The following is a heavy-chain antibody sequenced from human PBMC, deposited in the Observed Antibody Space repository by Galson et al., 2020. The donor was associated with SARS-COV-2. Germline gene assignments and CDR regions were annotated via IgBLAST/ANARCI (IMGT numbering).Heavy chain of an antibody. J-gene: IGHJ4*02. Sequence: ASVKVSCKASGYTFTGYYMHWVRQAPGQGLEWMGWINPNSGGTNYAQKFQGRVTMTRDTSISTAYMELSRLRSDDTAVYYCARADMTYSGYDCWGQGTLVTVSS. CDR3: ARADMTYSGYDC. V-gene: IGHV1-2*02. D-gene: IGHD5-12*01. CDR1: GYTFTGYY. CDR2: INPNSGGT.